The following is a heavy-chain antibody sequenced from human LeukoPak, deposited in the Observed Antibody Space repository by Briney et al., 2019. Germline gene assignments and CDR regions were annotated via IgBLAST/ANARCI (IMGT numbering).Heavy chain of an antibody. CDR3: ARDSLTYYYGMDV. V-gene: IGHV3-30*02. CDR1: GFTFSSYG. J-gene: IGHJ6*02. Sequence: GGSLRLSCAASGFTFSSYGMHWVRQAPGKGLEWVAFIRYDGSNKYYADSVKGRFTISRDNSKNTLYLQMNSLRAEDTAVYYCARDSLTYYYGMDVWGQGTTVTVSS. CDR2: IRYDGSNK.